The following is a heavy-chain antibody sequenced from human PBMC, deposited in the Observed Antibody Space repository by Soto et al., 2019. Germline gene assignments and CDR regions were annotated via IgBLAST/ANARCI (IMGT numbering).Heavy chain of an antibody. CDR1: GFTVSSNY. D-gene: IGHD5-12*01. CDR2: IYSGGST. CDR3: AKQRGGYDRDFDY. V-gene: IGHV3-66*01. Sequence: EVQLVESGGGLVQPGGSLRLSCAASGFTVSSNYLSWVPQAPGKGLEWVSVIYSGGSTYYADSVKGRFTISRDNSKNTLYLQMNTLRVEDTAVYYCAKQRGGYDRDFDYWGQGTLVTVSS. J-gene: IGHJ4*02.